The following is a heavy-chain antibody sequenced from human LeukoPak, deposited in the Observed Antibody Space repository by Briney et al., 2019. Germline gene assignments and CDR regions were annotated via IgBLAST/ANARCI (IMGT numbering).Heavy chain of an antibody. CDR2: IYTSGST. Sequence: PSETLSLTCTVSGGSISSYYWSWIRQPAGKGLEWIGRIYTSGSTNYNPSLKSRVTMSVDTSKNQFSLKLSSVTAADTAVCYCARVSYIAAAGTPGYYYMDVWGKGTTVTVSS. V-gene: IGHV4-4*07. CDR1: GGSISSYY. J-gene: IGHJ6*03. D-gene: IGHD6-13*01. CDR3: ARVSYIAAAGTPGYYYMDV.